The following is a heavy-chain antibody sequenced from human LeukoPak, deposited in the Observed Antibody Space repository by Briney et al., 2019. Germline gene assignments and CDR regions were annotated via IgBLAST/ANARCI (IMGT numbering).Heavy chain of an antibody. D-gene: IGHD6-19*01. Sequence: ASVKVSCKASGYTFTSYGISWVRQAPGQGLEWMGWISAYNGNTNYAQKLQGRVTMTTDTSTSTAYMELRSLRSDDTAVYYCARDPPYSSGWYAGYYYYGMDVWGQGTTVTVSS. J-gene: IGHJ6*02. CDR2: ISAYNGNT. V-gene: IGHV1-18*01. CDR1: GYTFTSYG. CDR3: ARDPPYSSGWYAGYYYYGMDV.